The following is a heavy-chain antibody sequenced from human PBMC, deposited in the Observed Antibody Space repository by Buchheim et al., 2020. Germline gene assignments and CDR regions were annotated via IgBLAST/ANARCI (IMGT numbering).Heavy chain of an antibody. CDR1: GFTFSSYS. Sequence: DVQLVESGGGLIQPGGSLRLSCAASGFTFSSYSMNWVRQAPGKGLEWVSYISSGNTITTHYADSVLGRFTISRDNAKNSLYLQMNSLRDEDTAVYYCARRGAREFDYWGQGTL. CDR3: ARRGAREFDY. CDR2: ISSGNTITT. J-gene: IGHJ4*02. D-gene: IGHD1-26*01. V-gene: IGHV3-48*02.